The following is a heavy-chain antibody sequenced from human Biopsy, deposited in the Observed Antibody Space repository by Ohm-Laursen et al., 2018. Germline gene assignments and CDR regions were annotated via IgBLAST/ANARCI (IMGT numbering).Heavy chain of an antibody. D-gene: IGHD1-26*01. CDR2: ITADEK. Sequence: SVKVSCKASDYTFYSYGITWVRRAPGQGLEWMGWITADEKNSAPKFQGRVTMTTDMSTSTAYMELRGLKSDDTAVYYCARVFGGAYYSYAFDIWGQGTMVTVSS. J-gene: IGHJ3*02. V-gene: IGHV1-18*04. CDR1: DYTFYSYG. CDR3: ARVFGGAYYSYAFDI.